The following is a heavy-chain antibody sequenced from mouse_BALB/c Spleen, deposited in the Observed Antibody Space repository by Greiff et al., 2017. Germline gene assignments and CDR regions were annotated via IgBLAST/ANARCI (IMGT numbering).Heavy chain of an antibody. Sequence: QVTLKESGPGILQPSQTLSLTCSFSGFSLSTYGIGVGWIRQPSGKGLEWLAHIWWNDNKYYNTALKSRLTISKDTSNNQVFLKIASVDTADTATYYCARNYGSSYDYWGQGTTLTVSS. D-gene: IGHD1-1*01. CDR3: ARNYGSSYDY. J-gene: IGHJ2*01. V-gene: IGHV8-11*01. CDR2: IWWNDNK. CDR1: GFSLSTYGIG.